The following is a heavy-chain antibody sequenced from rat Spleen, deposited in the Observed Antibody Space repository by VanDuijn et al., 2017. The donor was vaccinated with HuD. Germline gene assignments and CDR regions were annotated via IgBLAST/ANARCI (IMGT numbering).Heavy chain of an antibody. J-gene: IGHJ3*01. V-gene: IGHV5-31*01. CDR1: GFTFNNYW. CDR3: ARPSYGYPFAY. CDR2: ISNTGGTT. D-gene: IGHD1-7*01. Sequence: EVQLVESGGGLVQPGRSLKLSCVASGFTFNNYWMTWIRQAPGKGLEWVASISNTGGTTNYPDSVKGRISISRDNAKSTLYLQMDSLRSEDTATYYCARPSYGYPFAYWGQGTLVTVSS.